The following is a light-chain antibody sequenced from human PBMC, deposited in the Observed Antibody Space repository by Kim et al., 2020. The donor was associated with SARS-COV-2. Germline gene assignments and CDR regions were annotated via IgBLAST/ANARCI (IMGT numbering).Light chain of an antibody. Sequence: ASVGDTVTITCRASQGIGSHLAWYQQKPERAPNPLIYAASNLQRGVPSRFRASGAGTDFTLTISSLQPEDFATYYCQQLNTFPRTFGQGTKVDIK. J-gene: IGKJ1*01. CDR2: AAS. V-gene: IGKV1-9*01. CDR1: QGIGSH. CDR3: QQLNTFPRT.